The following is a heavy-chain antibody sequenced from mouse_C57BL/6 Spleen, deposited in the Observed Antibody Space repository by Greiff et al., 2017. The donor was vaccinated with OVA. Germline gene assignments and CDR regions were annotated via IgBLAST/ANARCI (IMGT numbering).Heavy chain of an antibody. Sequence: EVQLQQSGPELVKPGASVKISCKASGYSFTDYNMNWVQQSNGKSLEWIGVINPNYGTTSYNQKFKGKATLTVDHSSSTAYMHLNSLTSEDSAVYYCSRLGLRDAMDYWGPGTTVTVSS. J-gene: IGHJ4*01. V-gene: IGHV1-39*01. CDR2: INPNYGTT. CDR3: SRLGLRDAMDY. CDR1: GYSFTDYN. D-gene: IGHD1-1*01.